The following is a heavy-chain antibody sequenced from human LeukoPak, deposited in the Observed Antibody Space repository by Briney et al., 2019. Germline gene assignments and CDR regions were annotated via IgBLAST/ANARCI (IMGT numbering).Heavy chain of an antibody. D-gene: IGHD4-17*01. V-gene: IGHV3-30*18. Sequence: GGSLRLSCAAPGFTFSIYGMHWVSQAPGKGLEWVALISYDGSSKYHADSVKGRFTISRDNSKNTLYLQMSSLRAEDTAVYYCAKAGGFDYGDFFDYWGQGTLVTVSS. CDR3: AKAGGFDYGDFFDY. CDR1: GFTFSIYG. CDR2: ISYDGSSK. J-gene: IGHJ4*02.